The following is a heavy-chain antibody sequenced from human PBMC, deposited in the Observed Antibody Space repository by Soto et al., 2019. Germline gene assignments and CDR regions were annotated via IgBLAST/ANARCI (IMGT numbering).Heavy chain of an antibody. V-gene: IGHV3-7*01. Sequence: EVQLVESGGGLVQPGGSLRLSCAASGFTFSSSWMSWVRQAAGKGLEWVANIKQDGSEKYYVDSVKGRFTISRDNAKNSLYVQMNSLRAEDTAVYYCARRITAAGAYDYWSQGTLVTVSS. CDR3: ARRITAAGAYDY. CDR1: GFTFSSSW. D-gene: IGHD6-13*01. J-gene: IGHJ4*02. CDR2: IKQDGSEK.